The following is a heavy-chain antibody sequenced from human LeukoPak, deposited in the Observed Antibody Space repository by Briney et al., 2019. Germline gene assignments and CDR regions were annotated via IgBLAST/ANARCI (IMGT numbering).Heavy chain of an antibody. V-gene: IGHV1-8*03. D-gene: IGHD4-23*01. CDR2: MNPNSGNT. J-gene: IGHJ4*02. Sequence: GASVKVSCKASGYTFTSYDINWVRQATGQGLEWMGWMNPNSGNTGYAQKFQGRVTITRNTSISTAYMELSSLRSEDTAVYYCARGDPYGGNSGFDYWGQGTLVTVSS. CDR3: ARGDPYGGNSGFDY. CDR1: GYTFTSYD.